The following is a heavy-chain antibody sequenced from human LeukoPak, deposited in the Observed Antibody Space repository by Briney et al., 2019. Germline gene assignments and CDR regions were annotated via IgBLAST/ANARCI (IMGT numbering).Heavy chain of an antibody. CDR3: AKGLGYYSDY. CDR2: IQFDGNGE. J-gene: IGHJ4*02. CDR1: GFTFSSYG. D-gene: IGHD1-26*01. Sequence: GGSLRLSCATSGFTFSSYGMHWVRQAPGTGLEWAAFIQFDGNGEYYADSVKGRFTISRDNSKNTLFLQMHSLRPEDTALYYCAKGLGYYSDYWGQGTLVTVSS. V-gene: IGHV3-30*02.